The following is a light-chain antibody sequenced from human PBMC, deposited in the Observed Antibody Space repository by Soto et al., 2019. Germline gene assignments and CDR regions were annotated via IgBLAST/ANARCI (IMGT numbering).Light chain of an antibody. V-gene: IGKV2-28*01. CDR3: MQALHTPPT. CDR2: LGS. CDR1: QSLRHSNGYNY. J-gene: IGKJ5*01. Sequence: DSVMTQSPLSLPVTPGEPASISCRSSQSLRHSNGYNYLDWYLQKPGQSPQLLIYLGSNRASGVPVRFSGSGSGTDCTLKISRVEAEDVGVYYVMQALHTPPTVGQGTRLEIK.